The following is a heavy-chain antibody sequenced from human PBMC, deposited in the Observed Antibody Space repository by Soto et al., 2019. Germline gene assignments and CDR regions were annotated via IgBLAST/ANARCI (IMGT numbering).Heavy chain of an antibody. Sequence: SVKVSCKASGGTFSSYAISWVRQAPGQGLEWMGGIIPIFGTANYAQKFQGRVTITADESTSTAYMELSSLRSEDTAVYYCARDNLAVAGTWPYYYYGMDVWGQGTTVTVSS. J-gene: IGHJ6*02. CDR1: GGTFSSYA. CDR2: IIPIFGTA. CDR3: ARDNLAVAGTWPYYYYGMDV. V-gene: IGHV1-69*13. D-gene: IGHD6-19*01.